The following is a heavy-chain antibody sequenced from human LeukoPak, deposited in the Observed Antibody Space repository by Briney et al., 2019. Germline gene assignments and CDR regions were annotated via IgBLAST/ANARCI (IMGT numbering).Heavy chain of an antibody. J-gene: IGHJ6*04. CDR1: GISLSNYW. D-gene: IGHD2-2*01. CDR3: ATFAGVVPGGLLL. CDR2: IRQDGKEI. V-gene: IGHV3-7*01. Sequence: SGGSLRLSCEASGISLSNYWLTWVRQAPGKGLEWVANIRQDGKEIYYVDSAKGRFTISRDDAKNSVYLQMNSLRAEDTAVYYCATFAGVVPGGLLLWGKGTTVIVSS.